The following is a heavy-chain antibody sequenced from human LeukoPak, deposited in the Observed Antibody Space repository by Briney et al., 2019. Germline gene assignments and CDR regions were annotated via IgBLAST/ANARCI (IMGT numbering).Heavy chain of an antibody. V-gene: IGHV4-34*01. Sequence: NPSETLSLTCAVYGGSFSGYYWSWIRQPPGKGLEWIGEINHSGSTNYNPSLKSRVTISVDTSKNQFSLKLSSVTAADTAVYYCARLGHIRRRQQRFHDYWGQGTLVTVSS. J-gene: IGHJ4*02. CDR3: ARLGHIRRRQQRFHDY. CDR1: GGSFSGYY. D-gene: IGHD6-13*01. CDR2: INHSGST.